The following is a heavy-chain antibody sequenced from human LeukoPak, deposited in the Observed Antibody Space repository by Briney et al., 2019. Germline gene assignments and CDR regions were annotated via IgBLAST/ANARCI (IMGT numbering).Heavy chain of an antibody. CDR2: IRYDGSNK. CDR1: GFTFGSYG. V-gene: IGHV3-30*02. Sequence: PGGSLRLSCAASGFTFGSYGMHWVRQAPGKGLEWVTFIRYDGSNKFYADSVKGRFTISRDNSNDTLYLQMNNLRAEDTAVYYCVRDWGSPTCYGWFDLWGQGALVTVSS. D-gene: IGHD2-2*01. CDR3: VRDWGSPTCYGWFDL. J-gene: IGHJ5*02.